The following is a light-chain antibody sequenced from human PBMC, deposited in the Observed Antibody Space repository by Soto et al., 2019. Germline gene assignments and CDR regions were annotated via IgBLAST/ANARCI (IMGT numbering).Light chain of an antibody. CDR2: AAS. CDR1: QSVNSN. J-gene: IGKJ1*01. Sequence: VMRLSPATLSVSTGERATLSCRASQSVNSNLAWYQKKPGQAPRLLIYAASTRATGIPARFSGSGSGTEFTLTISSLQSEDFAVYYCQQYNNWPRQTFGQGTKVAIK. CDR3: QQYNNWPRQT. V-gene: IGKV3-15*01.